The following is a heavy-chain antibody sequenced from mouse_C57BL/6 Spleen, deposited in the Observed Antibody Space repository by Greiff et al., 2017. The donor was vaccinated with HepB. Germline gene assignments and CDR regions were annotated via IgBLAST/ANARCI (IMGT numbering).Heavy chain of an antibody. CDR2: IYPSDSET. D-gene: IGHD1-1*01. J-gene: IGHJ4*01. CDR1: GYTFTSYW. CDR3: ARDYGSSYAMDY. V-gene: IGHV1-61*01. Sequence: QVQLQQPGAELVRPGSSVKLSCKASGYTFTSYWMDWVKQRPGQGLEWIGNIYPSDSETHYNQKFKDKATLTVDKSSSTAYMQLSSLTSVDSAVYYCARDYGSSYAMDYWGQGTSVTVSS.